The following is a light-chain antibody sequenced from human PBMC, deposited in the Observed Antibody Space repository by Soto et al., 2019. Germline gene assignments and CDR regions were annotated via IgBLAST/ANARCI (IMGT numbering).Light chain of an antibody. CDR2: GAS. CDR3: QHYHDWPPWT. CDR1: QSVSSN. J-gene: IGKJ1*01. Sequence: ETVMTQSPATLSLSPGERATLSCRASQSVSSNLAWYQQKPGQAPRLLIYGASTRATGIPTRFSGRGSGTEFTLTISRLQSDDFALYYCQHYHDWPPWTFGQGTKVEVK. V-gene: IGKV3-15*01.